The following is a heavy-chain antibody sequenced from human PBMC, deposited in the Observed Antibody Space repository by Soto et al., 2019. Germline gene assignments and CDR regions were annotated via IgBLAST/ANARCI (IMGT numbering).Heavy chain of an antibody. CDR2: ISYDGSNK. J-gene: IGHJ5*02. CDR3: ARRTYCGGDCYSVDP. CDR1: GFTFSSYA. D-gene: IGHD2-21*02. Sequence: GGSLRLSCAASGFTFSSYAMHWVRQAPGKGLEWVAVISYDGSNKYYADSVKGRFTISRDNSKNTLYLQMNSLRAEDTAVYYCARRTYCGGDCYSVDPWGQGTLVTVSS. V-gene: IGHV3-30-3*01.